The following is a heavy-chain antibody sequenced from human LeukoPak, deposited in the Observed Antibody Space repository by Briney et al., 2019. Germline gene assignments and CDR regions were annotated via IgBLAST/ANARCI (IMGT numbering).Heavy chain of an antibody. CDR1: GGSISSYY. V-gene: IGHV4-4*09. D-gene: IGHD3-10*01. Sequence: PSETLSLTCTVSGGSISSYYWSWIRQPPGKGLEWIGYIYTSGSTNYNPSLKSRVTISVDTSKNQFSLKLSSVTAADTAVYYCARQNGLWFGESLGKYNWFDPWGQGTLVTVSS. CDR3: ARQNGLWFGESLGKYNWFDP. J-gene: IGHJ5*02. CDR2: IYTSGST.